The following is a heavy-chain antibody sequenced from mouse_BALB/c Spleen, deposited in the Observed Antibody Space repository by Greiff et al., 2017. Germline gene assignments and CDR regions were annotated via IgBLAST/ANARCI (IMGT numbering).Heavy chain of an antibody. J-gene: IGHJ2*01. D-gene: IGHD1-1*01. CDR3: ARDRFTSYYFDY. CDR1: GYSITSGYY. V-gene: IGHV3-6*02. Sequence: EVQLQESGPGLVKPSQSLSLTCSVTGYSITSGYYWNWIRQFPGNKLEWMGYISYDGSNNYNPSLKNRISITRDTSKNQFFLKLNSVTTEDTATYYCARDRFTSYYFDYWGQGTTLTVSS. CDR2: ISYDGSN.